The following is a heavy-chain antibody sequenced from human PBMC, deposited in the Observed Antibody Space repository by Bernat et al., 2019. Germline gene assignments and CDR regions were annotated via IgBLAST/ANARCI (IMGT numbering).Heavy chain of an antibody. CDR1: GGSISSYY. CDR2: IHYSGST. V-gene: IGHV4-59*08. D-gene: IGHD3-10*01. CDR3: ARQANGSGSYYNIYYYYYYYMDV. Sequence: QVQLQESGPGLVKPSETLSLTCTVSGGSISSYYWSWIRQPPGKGLEWNGHIHYSGSTNYNPSLKSRVTISVDTSKNQFSLKLSSVTAADTAVYYCARQANGSGSYYNIYYYYYYYMDVWGKGTTVTVSS. J-gene: IGHJ6*03.